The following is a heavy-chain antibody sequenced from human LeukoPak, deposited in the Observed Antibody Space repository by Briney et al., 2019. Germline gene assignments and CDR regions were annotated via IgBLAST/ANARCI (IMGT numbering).Heavy chain of an antibody. J-gene: IGHJ6*02. CDR3: AREHVDIVATTYYYYYYGMDV. V-gene: IGHV3-53*01. D-gene: IGHD5-12*01. CDR2: IYSGGST. CDR1: GFTFSNYG. Sequence: PGGSLRLSCAASGFTFSNYGMTWVRQAPGKGLEWVSVIYSGGSTYYADSVKGRFTISRDNSKNTLYLQMNSLRAEDTAVYYCAREHVDIVATTYYYYYYGMDVWGQGTTVTVSS.